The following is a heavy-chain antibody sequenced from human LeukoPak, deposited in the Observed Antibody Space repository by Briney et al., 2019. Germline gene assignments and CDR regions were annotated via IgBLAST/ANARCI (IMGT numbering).Heavy chain of an antibody. CDR3: ARGIVVVPAAPESYYYYGMDV. CDR1: GFTFSSYW. J-gene: IGHJ6*04. V-gene: IGHV4-34*01. D-gene: IGHD2-2*01. Sequence: NPGGSLRLSCAASGFTFSSYWMSWVRQPPGKGLEWIGEINHSGSTNYNPSLKSRVTISVDTSRNQFSLKLSSVTAADTAVYYCARGIVVVPAAPESYYYYGMDVWGKGTTVTVSS. CDR2: INHSGST.